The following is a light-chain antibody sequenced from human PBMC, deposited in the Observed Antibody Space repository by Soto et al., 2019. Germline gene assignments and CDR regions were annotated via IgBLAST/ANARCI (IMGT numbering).Light chain of an antibody. J-gene: IGKJ1*01. CDR1: QTISTW. V-gene: IGKV1-5*03. Sequence: IQMTQSPSTLSASVGDRVTFTCRPSQTISTWLAWYQQKPGEAPKLLIYKASTLEVGVPSRFSASGSGTDFTLTINTLQAADFATYYCQQYHSYPWTFGQGTKV. CDR2: KAS. CDR3: QQYHSYPWT.